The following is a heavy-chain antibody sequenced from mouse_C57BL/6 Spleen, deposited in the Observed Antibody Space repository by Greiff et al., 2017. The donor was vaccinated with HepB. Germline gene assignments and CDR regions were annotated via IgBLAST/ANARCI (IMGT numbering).Heavy chain of an antibody. V-gene: IGHV1-59*01. D-gene: IGHD2-4*01. J-gene: IGHJ2*01. CDR3: ARWDYDFDY. CDR2: IDPSDSYT. CDR1: GYTFTSYW. Sequence: QVQLQQPGAELVRPGTSVKLSCKASGYTFTSYWMHWVKQRPGQGLEWIGVIDPSDSYTNYNQKFKGKATLTVDTSSSTAYMQLSSLTSEDSAVYYCARWDYDFDYWGQGTTLTVSS.